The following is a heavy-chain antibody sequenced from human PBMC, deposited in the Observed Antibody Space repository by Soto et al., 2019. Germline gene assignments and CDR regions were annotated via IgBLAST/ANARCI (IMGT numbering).Heavy chain of an antibody. J-gene: IGHJ4*02. V-gene: IGHV3-33*01. D-gene: IGHD6-19*01. Sequence: GGSLRLSCAASGFTFSSYGMHWVRQAPGKGLEWVAVIWYDGSNKYYADSVKGRFTISRDNSKNTLYLQMNSLRAEDTAVYYCARDHGSGWYYFDYWGQGNLVTVSS. CDR3: ARDHGSGWYYFDY. CDR1: GFTFSSYG. CDR2: IWYDGSNK.